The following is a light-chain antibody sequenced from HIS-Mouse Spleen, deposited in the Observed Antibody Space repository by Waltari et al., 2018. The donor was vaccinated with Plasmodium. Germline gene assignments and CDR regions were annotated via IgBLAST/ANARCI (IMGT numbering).Light chain of an antibody. Sequence: QSALTQPRSVSGSPGQSVTISCTGTSSDVGGYNYVSWYQPHPGKAPKLMVYEVSKRPSGVPDRFSGSKSGNTASLTISGLQAEDEADYYCCSYAGSYTYVFGTGTKVTVL. V-gene: IGLV2-11*01. CDR3: CSYAGSYTYV. CDR1: SSDVGGYNY. CDR2: EVS. J-gene: IGLJ1*01.